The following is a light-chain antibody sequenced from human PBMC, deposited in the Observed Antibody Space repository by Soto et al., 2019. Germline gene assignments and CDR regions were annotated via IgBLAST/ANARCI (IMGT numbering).Light chain of an antibody. Sequence: ELVLTQSPGTLSLSPGERATLSCRASQSIRSRFFAWYQQKAGQAPKLLIHHTSDRATDLPDRFSGSGSGTDFTLTIDRLEPEDLAVYYCQQYDDRPRTFGQGTKL. CDR3: QQYDDRPRT. CDR2: HTS. J-gene: IGKJ2*01. CDR1: QSIRSRF. V-gene: IGKV3-20*01.